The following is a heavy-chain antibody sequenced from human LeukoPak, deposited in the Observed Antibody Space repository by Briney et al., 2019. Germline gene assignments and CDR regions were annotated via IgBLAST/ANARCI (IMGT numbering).Heavy chain of an antibody. Sequence: PGGSLRLSCAASGFTFSSYAMHWVRPAPGKGLEYVSAISSNGGSTYYANSVKGRFTISRDSSKNTLYLQMGSLRAEDMAVYYCARGLYGSTLADAFDVWGQGTMVTVSS. CDR1: GFTFSSYA. D-gene: IGHD1-26*01. CDR3: ARGLYGSTLADAFDV. V-gene: IGHV3-64*01. J-gene: IGHJ3*01. CDR2: ISSNGGST.